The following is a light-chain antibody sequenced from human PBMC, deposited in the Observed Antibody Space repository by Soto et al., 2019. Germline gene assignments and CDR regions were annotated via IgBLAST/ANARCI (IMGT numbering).Light chain of an antibody. J-gene: IGLJ1*01. CDR1: SSDVGGYKY. V-gene: IGLV2-14*01. Sequence: QSALTQPASVSGSPGQSITISCTGTSSDVGGYKYVSWYQQHPDKAPKLIIFEVSNRPSGISSRFSGSKSGNTASLTISGLQAEDEADYYCCSYAGSTRVFGTGTKLTVL. CDR2: EVS. CDR3: CSYAGSTRV.